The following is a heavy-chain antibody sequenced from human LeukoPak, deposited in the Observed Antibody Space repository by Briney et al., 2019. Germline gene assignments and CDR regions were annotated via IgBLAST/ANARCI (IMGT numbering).Heavy chain of an antibody. CDR2: MNPKSGNT. V-gene: IGHV1-8*03. CDR1: GYTFTSYD. Sequence: ASVKVSCKASGYTFTSYDINWVRQVTGQGLEWMGWMNPKSGNTGYAQKFQGRVTITRNTSISTAYMELSSLRSEDTAVYYCARAGSSGDYQAGSFEYWGQGTLVTVSS. J-gene: IGHJ4*02. D-gene: IGHD1-26*01. CDR3: ARAGSSGDYQAGSFEY.